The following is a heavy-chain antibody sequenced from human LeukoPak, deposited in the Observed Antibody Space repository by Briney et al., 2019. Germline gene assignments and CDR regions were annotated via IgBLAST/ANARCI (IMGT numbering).Heavy chain of an antibody. D-gene: IGHD6-6*01. CDR3: ARDLGSSLSPGY. Sequence: SQTLSLTCTVSGGSISSGSYYWSWIRQPAGKGLEWIGRIYTSGSTNYNLSLKSRVTISVDTSKNQFSLKLSSVTAADTAVYYCARDLGSSLSPGYWGQGTLITVSS. J-gene: IGHJ4*02. CDR1: GGSISSGSYY. CDR2: IYTSGST. V-gene: IGHV4-61*02.